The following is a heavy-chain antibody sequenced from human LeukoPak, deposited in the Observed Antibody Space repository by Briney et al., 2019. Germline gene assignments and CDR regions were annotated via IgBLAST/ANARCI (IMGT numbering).Heavy chain of an antibody. Sequence: PGGSLRLSCAASGFIFSDYWMNWVRQAPGKGLEWVANIKQDGSEKNYVDSVKGRFSISRDNAKNSLYLQMNSLRDEDTAVYYCASGFSSSPYFDYWGQGTLVTVSS. V-gene: IGHV3-7*02. D-gene: IGHD6-6*01. CDR2: IKQDGSEK. CDR3: ASGFSSSPYFDY. J-gene: IGHJ4*02. CDR1: GFIFSDYW.